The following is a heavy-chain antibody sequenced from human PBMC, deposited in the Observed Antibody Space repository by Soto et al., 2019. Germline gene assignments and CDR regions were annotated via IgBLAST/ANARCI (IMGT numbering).Heavy chain of an antibody. J-gene: IGHJ4*02. Sequence: QVQLVESGGGVVQPGRSLRLSCAASGFTFSSYGMHWVRQAPGKGLEWVVVIAYDGSNKYYADSVKGRFTISRDNSKNTLYLQMNSLRAEDTAVYYCAKHWGAYCSSTSCYPHHFDYWVQGTMVTVSS. CDR2: IAYDGSNK. CDR1: GFTFSSYG. D-gene: IGHD2-2*01. CDR3: AKHWGAYCSSTSCYPHHFDY. V-gene: IGHV3-30*18.